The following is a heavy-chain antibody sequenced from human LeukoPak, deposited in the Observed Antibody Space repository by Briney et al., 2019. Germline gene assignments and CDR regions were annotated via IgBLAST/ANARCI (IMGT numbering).Heavy chain of an antibody. D-gene: IGHD4-17*01. CDR2: IKRDGSEK. CDR1: GITFRSYW. V-gene: IGHV3-7*01. CDR3: ARGPNTDYGRRYYYYMDV. Sequence: PGGSLRLSCAASGITFRSYWMSWVRQAPGKGLEWVANIKRDGSEKFYVDSVEGRFTISRDNAKNSLYLQMNSLRADDTAVYYCARGPNTDYGRRYYYYMDVWGKGTTVTVS. J-gene: IGHJ6*03.